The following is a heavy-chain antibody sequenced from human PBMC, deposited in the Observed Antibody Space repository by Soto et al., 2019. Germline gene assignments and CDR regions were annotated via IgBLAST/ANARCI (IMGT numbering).Heavy chain of an antibody. CDR3: ARVTTGTESYLFDY. D-gene: IGHD1-1*01. CDR1: GGSISSGGYY. V-gene: IGHV4-31*03. CDR2: IYYSGST. J-gene: IGHJ4*02. Sequence: SETLSLTCTVSGGSISSGGYYWSWIRQHPGKGLEWIGYIYYSGSTYYNPSLKSRVTISVDTSKNQFSLKLSSVTAVDTAVYYCARVTTGTESYLFDYWGQGTLVTVSS.